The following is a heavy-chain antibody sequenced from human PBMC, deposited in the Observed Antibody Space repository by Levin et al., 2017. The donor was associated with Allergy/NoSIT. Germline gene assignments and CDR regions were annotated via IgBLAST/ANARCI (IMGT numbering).Heavy chain of an antibody. V-gene: IGHV1-8*01. Sequence: PGESLKISCKASGYTFTSYDINWVRQATGQGLEWMGWMNPNSGNTGYAQKFQGRVTMTRNTSISTAYMELSSLRSEDTAVYYCARGIAAAGNGDPWGQGTLVTVSS. CDR1: GYTFTSYD. CDR2: MNPNSGNT. J-gene: IGHJ5*02. CDR3: ARGIAAAGNGDP. D-gene: IGHD6-13*01.